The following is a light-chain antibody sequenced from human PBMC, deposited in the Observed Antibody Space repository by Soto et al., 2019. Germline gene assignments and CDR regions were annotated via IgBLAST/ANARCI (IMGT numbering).Light chain of an antibody. CDR3: QQYSEWPPFT. J-gene: IGKJ5*01. Sequence: EVVMTQSPATLSVSPGERATLSCRASQSVSSRLAWYQQKPGQAPRLLIYDTSTRATGIPARFSGSGSGTEFTLTISSLQPEDLAVYYCQQYSEWPPFTFGQGTRLEN. CDR2: DTS. CDR1: QSVSSR. V-gene: IGKV3-15*01.